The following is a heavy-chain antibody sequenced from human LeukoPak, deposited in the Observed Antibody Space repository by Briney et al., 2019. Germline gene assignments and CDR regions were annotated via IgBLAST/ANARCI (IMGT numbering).Heavy chain of an antibody. CDR1: GGSISSYY. V-gene: IGHV4-59*12. CDR2: IYYSGST. D-gene: IGHD6-19*01. CDR3: ARVGSGWYLGWYFDL. Sequence: SETLSLTCTVSGGSISSYYWSWIRQPPGKGLEWIGYIYYSGSTNYNPSLKSRVTISVDTSKNQFSLKLSSVTAADTAVYYCARVGSGWYLGWYFDLWGRGTLVTVSS. J-gene: IGHJ2*01.